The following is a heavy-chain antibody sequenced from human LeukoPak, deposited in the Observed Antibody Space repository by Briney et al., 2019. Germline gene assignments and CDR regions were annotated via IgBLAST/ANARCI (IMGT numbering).Heavy chain of an antibody. J-gene: IGHJ3*02. CDR2: INPNSGGT. CDR3: ARDYYDSGGFGAYI. CDR1: GYTFTAYY. D-gene: IGHD3-22*01. Sequence: ASVKVSCKASGYTFTAYYMHWVRQAPGQGLEWMGWINPNSGGTNYAQKFQGRVTMTRDTSISTAYMELSRLRSDDTAVYYCARDYYDSGGFGAYIWGQGTMVTVSS. V-gene: IGHV1-2*02.